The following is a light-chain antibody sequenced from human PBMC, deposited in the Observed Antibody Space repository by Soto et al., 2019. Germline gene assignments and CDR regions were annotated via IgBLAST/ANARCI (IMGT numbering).Light chain of an antibody. J-gene: IGLJ3*02. Sequence: QSALTQPASVSGSPGQSITISCTGTSSDVGRYNYVSWYQQHPGKAPKLMIYEVSNRPSGVSNRFSGSESGNTASLTISGLQAEDEADYYCSLYTISRVFGGGTKLTVL. CDR1: SSDVGRYNY. CDR3: SLYTISRV. CDR2: EVS. V-gene: IGLV2-14*01.